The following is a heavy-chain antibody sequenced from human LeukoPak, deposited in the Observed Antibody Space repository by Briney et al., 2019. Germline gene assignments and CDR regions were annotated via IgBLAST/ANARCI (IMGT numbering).Heavy chain of an antibody. V-gene: IGHV3-23*01. J-gene: IGHJ5*02. CDR3: ARDHLYCTNGVCYNWFDP. CDR1: GFTFSSYA. D-gene: IGHD2-8*01. CDR2: ISGSGGST. Sequence: HPGGSLRLSCAASGFTFSSYAMSWVRQAPGKGLEWVSAISGSGGSTYYADSVKGRFTISRDNSKNTLYLQMNSLRAEDTAVYYCARDHLYCTNGVCYNWFDPWGQGTLVTVSS.